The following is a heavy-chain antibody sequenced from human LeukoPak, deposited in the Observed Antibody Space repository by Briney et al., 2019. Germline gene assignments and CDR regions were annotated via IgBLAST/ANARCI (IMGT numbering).Heavy chain of an antibody. D-gene: IGHD3-10*01. CDR1: GYTFTSYD. V-gene: IGHV1-8*01. Sequence: GASVKVSCKASGYTFTSYDINWVRQATGQGLEWMGWMNPNSGNTGYAQKFQGRVTMTRNTSISTAYMELSSLRSEDTAVYYCARVVKCCYGSGSHRSRRHYGMDVWGQGTTVTVSS. CDR3: ARVVKCCYGSGSHRSRRHYGMDV. CDR2: MNPNSGNT. J-gene: IGHJ6*02.